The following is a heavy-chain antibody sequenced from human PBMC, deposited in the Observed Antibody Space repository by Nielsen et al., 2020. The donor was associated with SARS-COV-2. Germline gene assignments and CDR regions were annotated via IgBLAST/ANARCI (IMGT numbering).Heavy chain of an antibody. CDR3: ARYNYDSGGYYYAY. CDR2: IYYSGST. V-gene: IGHV4-59*08. CDR1: GGSINNYY. J-gene: IGHJ4*02. D-gene: IGHD3-22*01. Sequence: SETLSLTCTVSGGSINNYYWSWIRQPPGGGLEWIGYIYYSGSTNYNPSLKSRVTISVDTSKTQFSLKLSSVTAADTAVYYCARYNYDSGGYYYAYWGQGALVTVSS.